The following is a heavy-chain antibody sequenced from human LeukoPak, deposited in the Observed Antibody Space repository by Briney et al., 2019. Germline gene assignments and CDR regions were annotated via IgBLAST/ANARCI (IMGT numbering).Heavy chain of an antibody. J-gene: IGHJ4*02. CDR3: ARHGYSYGPAPHFDY. D-gene: IGHD5-18*01. CDR2: IYYSGST. CDR1: GGSISSSSYY. V-gene: IGHV4-39*01. Sequence: PSETLSLTCTVSGGSISSSSYYWGWIRQPPGKGLEWIGSIYYSGSTYNNPSLKSRVTISVDTSKNQFSLKPSSVTAADTAVYYCARHGYSYGPAPHFDYWGQGTLVTVSS.